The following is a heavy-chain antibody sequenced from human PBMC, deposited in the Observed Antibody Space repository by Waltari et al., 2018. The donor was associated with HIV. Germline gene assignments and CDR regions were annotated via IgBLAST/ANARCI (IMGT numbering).Heavy chain of an antibody. CDR1: EFTLRTYE. V-gene: IGHV3-48*03. CDR3: ARDGSSYYGLDY. Sequence: EVQLVESGGGWVQPGGSLRRSCAASEFTLRTYEMNWVRQAPGKGLEWVSYISSSGSTIYYADSVKGRFTISRDNAKNSLYLQMNSLRAEDTAVYFCARDGSSYYGLDYWGRGTLVTVSS. J-gene: IGHJ4*02. CDR2: ISSSGSTI. D-gene: IGHD1-26*01.